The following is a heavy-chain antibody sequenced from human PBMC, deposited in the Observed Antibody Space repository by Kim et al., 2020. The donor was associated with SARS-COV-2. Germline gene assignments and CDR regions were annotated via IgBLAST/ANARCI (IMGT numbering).Heavy chain of an antibody. CDR3: ANARRGCSSTSCYGNYYYYYGMDV. V-gene: IGHV3-23*01. D-gene: IGHD2-2*01. CDR2: ISGSGGST. Sequence: GGSLRLSCAASGFTFSSYAMSWVRQAPGKGLEWVSAISGSGGSTYYADSVKGRFTISRDNSKNTLYLQMNSLRAEDTAVYYCANARRGCSSTSCYGNYYYYYGMDVWGQGTTVTVSS. J-gene: IGHJ6*02. CDR1: GFTFSSYA.